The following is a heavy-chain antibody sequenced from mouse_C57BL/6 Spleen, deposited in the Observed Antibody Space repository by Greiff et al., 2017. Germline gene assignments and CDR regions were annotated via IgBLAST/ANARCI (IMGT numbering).Heavy chain of an antibody. D-gene: IGHD1-1*01. J-gene: IGHJ1*03. CDR1: GYSFTDYN. CDR2: INPNYGTT. CDR3: ARPYYYGSSHWYFDV. V-gene: IGHV1-39*01. Sequence: FQRQQSEPELVKPGASVKISCKASGYSFTDYNMNWVKQSNGKSLEWIGVINPNYGTTSYNQKFKGKATLTVDQSSSTAYMQLNSLTSEDSAVYYCARPYYYGSSHWYFDVWGTGTTVTV.